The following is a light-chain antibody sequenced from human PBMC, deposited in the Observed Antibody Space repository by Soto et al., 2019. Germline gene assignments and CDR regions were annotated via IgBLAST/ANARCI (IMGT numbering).Light chain of an antibody. J-gene: IGLJ2*01. CDR1: SSDVGGYNY. V-gene: IGLV2-14*01. Sequence: QSALTQPASVSGAPGQSITISCTGTSSDVGGYNYVSWYQQHPGKAPKLMIYDVSNRPSGVSNRFYGSKSGNTASPTISGLQAEDEADYYCSSYTSSSTVVFGGGTQLTV. CDR2: DVS. CDR3: SSYTSSSTVV.